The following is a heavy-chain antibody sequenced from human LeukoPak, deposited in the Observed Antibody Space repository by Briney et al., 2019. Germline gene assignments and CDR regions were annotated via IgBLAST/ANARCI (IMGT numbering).Heavy chain of an antibody. CDR3: ARDRVSGVAAARGYMDV. Sequence: PGGSLRLSCAASGFTFSSYEMNWVRQAPGKGLEWVSYISSSGSTIYYADSVKGRFTISRDNAKNSLYLQMNSLRAEDTAVYYCARDRVSGVAAARGYMDVWGKGTTVTVSS. CDR2: ISSSGSTI. V-gene: IGHV3-48*03. J-gene: IGHJ6*03. CDR1: GFTFSSYE. D-gene: IGHD2-15*01.